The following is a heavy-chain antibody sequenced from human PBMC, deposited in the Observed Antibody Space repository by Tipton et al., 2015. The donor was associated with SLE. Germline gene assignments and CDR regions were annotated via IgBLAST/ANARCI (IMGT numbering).Heavy chain of an antibody. D-gene: IGHD6-13*01. V-gene: IGHV4-39*07. Sequence: TLSLTCTVSGGSISSSSYYWGWIRQPPGKGLEWIGSIYYSGSTYYNPSLKSRVTISVDTSKNQFSLKLSSVTAADTAVYYCARGRGGYSSSRHLAFDIWGQGTRVTVSS. J-gene: IGHJ3*02. CDR1: GGSISSSSYY. CDR3: ARGRGGYSSSRHLAFDI. CDR2: IYYSGST.